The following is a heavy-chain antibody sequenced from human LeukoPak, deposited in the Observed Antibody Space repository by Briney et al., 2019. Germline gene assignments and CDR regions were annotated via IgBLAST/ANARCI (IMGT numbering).Heavy chain of an antibody. D-gene: IGHD1-1*01. CDR1: GGSFSGYY. CDR3: ARRVVTGTSQNWFDP. Sequence: PSETLSLTCAVYGGSFSGYYWSWIRQPPGKGLEWIGEINHSGSTNYNPSLKSRVTISVDTSKNQFSLKLSSVTAADTAVYYCARRVVTGTSQNWFDPWGQGTLVTVSS. J-gene: IGHJ5*02. CDR2: INHSGST. V-gene: IGHV4-34*01.